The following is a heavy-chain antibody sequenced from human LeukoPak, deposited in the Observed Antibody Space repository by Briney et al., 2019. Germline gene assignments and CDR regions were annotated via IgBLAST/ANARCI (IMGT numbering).Heavy chain of an antibody. CDR2: INSDGSTT. J-gene: IGHJ4*02. Sequence: GGSLRLSCAASGFTFSSYWMHWVRQAPGKGLVCVSRINSDGSTTSYADSVKGRFTISRDNAKNTVYLQMNSLRAEDTAVYYCARGGNSPDYWGQGTLVTVSS. D-gene: IGHD4-11*01. CDR1: GFTFSSYW. CDR3: ARGGNSPDY. V-gene: IGHV3-74*01.